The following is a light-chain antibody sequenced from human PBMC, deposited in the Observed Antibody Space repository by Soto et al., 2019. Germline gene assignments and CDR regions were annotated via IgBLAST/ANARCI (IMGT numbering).Light chain of an antibody. CDR3: QQRSNWPPIT. Sequence: EIVLTQSPGTLSLSPGERASLSCRAIQSISSNYLAWYQQKPGQAPRLLIYDASNRATGIPARFSGSGSGTDFTLTISSLEPEDFAVYYCQQRSNWPPITFGQGTRLEI. CDR2: DAS. J-gene: IGKJ5*01. V-gene: IGKV3-11*01. CDR1: QSISSNY.